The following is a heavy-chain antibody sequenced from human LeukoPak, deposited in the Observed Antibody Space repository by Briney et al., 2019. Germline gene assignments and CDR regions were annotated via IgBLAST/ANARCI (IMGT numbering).Heavy chain of an antibody. CDR3: ARGSFFDYYDSCGYPDY. Sequence: PSQTLSLTCTVSGGSISSGSYYWSWIRQPAGKGLEWIGRIYTSGSTNYNPSLKSRVTISVDTSKNQFSLKLSSVTAADTAVYYCARGSFFDYYDSCGYPDYWGQGTLVTVSS. CDR2: IYTSGST. J-gene: IGHJ4*02. CDR1: GGSISSGSYY. V-gene: IGHV4-61*02. D-gene: IGHD3-22*01.